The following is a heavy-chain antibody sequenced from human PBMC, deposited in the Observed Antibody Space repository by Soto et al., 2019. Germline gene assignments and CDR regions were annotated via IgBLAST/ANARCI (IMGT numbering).Heavy chain of an antibody. CDR3: AKVVGDVNDYYNF. CDR2: ISGNGGST. J-gene: IGHJ4*02. CDR1: GFTLSRCA. D-gene: IGHD3-10*01. V-gene: IGHV3-23*01. Sequence: VQLLESGGGLVQPGGSLRRSFAASGFTLSRCAMGWVRQAPGTGLGWVSGISGNGGSTYYADSVKGRFTISSDTSKNTLYLQMEGMGAEDTAIYYGAKVVGDVNDYYNFWGQGTLVPVSS.